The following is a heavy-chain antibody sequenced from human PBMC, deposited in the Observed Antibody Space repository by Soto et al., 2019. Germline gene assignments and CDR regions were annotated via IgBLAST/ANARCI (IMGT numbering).Heavy chain of an antibody. J-gene: IGHJ5*02. CDR1: GYTLTELS. CDR3: ATSKSTIRGTYNWFDP. CDR2: FDPEDGET. D-gene: IGHD2-2*02. Sequence: ASVKVSYKVSGYTLTELSMHWVRQAPGKGLEWMGGFDPEDGETIYAQKFQGRVTMTEDTSTDTAYMELSSLRSEDTAVYYCATSKSTIRGTYNWFDPWGQGTLVTVSS. V-gene: IGHV1-24*01.